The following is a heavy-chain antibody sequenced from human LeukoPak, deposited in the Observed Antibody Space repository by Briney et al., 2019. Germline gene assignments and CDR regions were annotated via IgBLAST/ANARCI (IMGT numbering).Heavy chain of an antibody. Sequence: PGGSLRLSCAASGFTFDDYAMHWVRQAPGKGLEWVSGISWNSGSIGYADSVKGRFTISRDNAKNSLYLQMNSLRAEDTALYYCAKDTAVRGVIIGVGLTDWGQGTLVTVSS. CDR3: AKDTAVRGVIIGVGLTD. CDR2: ISWNSGSI. V-gene: IGHV3-9*01. J-gene: IGHJ4*02. D-gene: IGHD3-10*01. CDR1: GFTFDDYA.